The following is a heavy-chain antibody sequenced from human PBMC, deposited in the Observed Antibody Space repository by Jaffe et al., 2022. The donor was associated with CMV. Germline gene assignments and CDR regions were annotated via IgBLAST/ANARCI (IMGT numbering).Heavy chain of an antibody. J-gene: IGHJ6*02. D-gene: IGHD2-21*01. CDR2: IWYDGSNK. CDR1: GFTFSSYG. V-gene: IGHV3-33*01. CDR3: ARAYGGDSGSKYSYDSLDV. Sequence: QVQVVESGGGVVQPGRSLRLSCAASGFTFSSYGMHWVRQAPGKGLEWVAVIWYDGSNKYYADSVKDRFTISRDNSKTTLYLQMSSLRAEDTAVYYCARAYGGDSGSKYSYDSLDVWGQGTTVSVSS.